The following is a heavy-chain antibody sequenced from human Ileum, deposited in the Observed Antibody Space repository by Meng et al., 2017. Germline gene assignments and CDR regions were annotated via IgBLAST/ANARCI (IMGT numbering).Heavy chain of an antibody. CDR2: ISYDGDNI. Sequence: QVRLVESGGGVVQPGRSLRLSCAASGFTFSNYNMHWVRQAPGKGLEWVAFISYDGDNIYYADSVKGRLTISRDNSENTLFLQMNSLRTEDTAVYYCARDSYGCDYWGQGTLVTVSS. J-gene: IGHJ4*02. V-gene: IGHV3-30*03. D-gene: IGHD4-17*01. CDR3: ARDSYGCDY. CDR1: GFTFSNYN.